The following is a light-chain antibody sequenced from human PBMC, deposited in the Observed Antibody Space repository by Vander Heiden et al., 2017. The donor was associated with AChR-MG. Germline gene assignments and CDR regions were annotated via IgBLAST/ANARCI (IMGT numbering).Light chain of an antibody. Sequence: IVLTQYPANLSFSPGERASLSRRASQNISNYLAWYRQKPGQAPRLLIYDASNRATGIPARFSGSGSGTDFTLTISSLEPEDFAVYYCQQRSSWYTFGQGTKLEIK. J-gene: IGKJ2*01. V-gene: IGKV3-11*01. CDR3: QQRSSWYT. CDR1: QNISNY. CDR2: DAS.